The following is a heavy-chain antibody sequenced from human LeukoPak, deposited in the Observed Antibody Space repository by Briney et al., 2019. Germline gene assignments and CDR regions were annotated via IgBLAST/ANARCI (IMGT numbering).Heavy chain of an antibody. D-gene: IGHD3-10*01. J-gene: IGHJ6*02. V-gene: IGHV4-4*07. CDR1: GASMSRYY. CDR2: IYSSGST. Sequence: SETLSLTCTVSGASMSRYYWSWLRQTAEKGLEWIGRIYSSGSTNYNPSLKSRLSMSVDTSKNQFSLKLSSVTAADTAVYYCARDGARLLWFGESSMDVWGQGTTVTVSS. CDR3: ARDGARLLWFGESSMDV.